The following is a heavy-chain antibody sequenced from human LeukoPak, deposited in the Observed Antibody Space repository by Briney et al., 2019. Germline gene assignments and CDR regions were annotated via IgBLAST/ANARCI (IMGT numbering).Heavy chain of an antibody. CDR2: INPDGSEK. V-gene: IGHV3-7*03. J-gene: IGHJ4*02. CDR3: ARDRAYSAFDY. CDR1: GFTFSSYS. Sequence: GGSLRLSCAASGFTFSSYSMNWVRQAPGRGLERVAIINPDGSEKYYLESLKGRITISRDNAENSVHLQMNSLKAEDTAIYYCARDRAYSAFDYWGQGTLVTVSS. D-gene: IGHD1-26*01.